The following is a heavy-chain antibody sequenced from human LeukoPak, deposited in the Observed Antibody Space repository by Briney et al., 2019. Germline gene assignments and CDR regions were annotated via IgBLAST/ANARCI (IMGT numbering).Heavy chain of an antibody. CDR2: IRYDGSNK. J-gene: IGHJ6*03. D-gene: IGHD2-2*01. CDR1: GFTFSSYG. CDR3: AKDGVHQLLEEDYYYYMDV. Sequence: PGGSLRLSCAASGFTFSSYGMHWVRQAPGKGREWVAFIRYDGSNKYYADSVKGRFTISRDNSKNTLYLQMNSLRAEDTAVYYCAKDGVHQLLEEDYYYYMDVWGKGTTVTVSS. V-gene: IGHV3-30*02.